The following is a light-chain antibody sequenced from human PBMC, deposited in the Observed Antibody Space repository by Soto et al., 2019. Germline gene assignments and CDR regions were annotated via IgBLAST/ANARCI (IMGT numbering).Light chain of an antibody. Sequence: EIVMTQSPATLSVSPGGRATLSCRASQSISGTLAWYQQKPGQAPRLLIYRASIRATGVPARFSGSGSGTEFTLTISGLQSEDVSIYFCQHYNFWPHSFGQGTKVDIK. CDR3: QHYNFWPHS. J-gene: IGKJ2*01. V-gene: IGKV3-15*01. CDR1: QSISGT. CDR2: RAS.